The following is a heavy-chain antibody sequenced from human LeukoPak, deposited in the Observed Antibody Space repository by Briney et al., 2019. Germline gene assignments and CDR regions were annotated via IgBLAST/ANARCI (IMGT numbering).Heavy chain of an antibody. J-gene: IGHJ6*03. D-gene: IGHD3-3*01. Sequence: ASVKDCCKTSGYSFTGYGINRVRKATVLGLGTMGWRNPNSGNTGYAQKLQGRVTMSRNTSISTAYMGLRSLRSEDTAVYYCARRTRQPFYDFWSGYYDYYYYMDVWGKGTTVTVSS. CDR1: GYSFTGYG. V-gene: IGHV1-8*01. CDR3: ARRTRQPFYDFWSGYYDYYYYMDV. CDR2: RNPNSGNT.